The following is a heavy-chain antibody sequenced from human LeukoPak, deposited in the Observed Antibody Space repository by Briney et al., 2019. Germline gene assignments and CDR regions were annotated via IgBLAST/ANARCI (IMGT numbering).Heavy chain of an antibody. D-gene: IGHD5-18*01. Sequence: GGSLRLSCAASGFTFSSYAMSWVRQAPGKGLEWVSAISGSGGSTYYADSVKGRFTISRDNSKNTLYLQMNSLRAEGTAVYYCAKGRGYSYGYKVDYWGQGTLVTVSS. CDR1: GFTFSSYA. J-gene: IGHJ4*02. V-gene: IGHV3-23*01. CDR2: ISGSGGST. CDR3: AKGRGYSYGYKVDY.